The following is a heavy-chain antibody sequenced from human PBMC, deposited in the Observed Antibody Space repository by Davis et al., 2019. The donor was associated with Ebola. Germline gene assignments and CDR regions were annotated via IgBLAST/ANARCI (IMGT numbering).Heavy chain of an antibody. CDR2: INPSGGST. CDR1: GYTFTSYY. J-gene: IGHJ4*02. CDR3: AGGDSGWYVSY. Sequence: SVTVSCKPSGYTFTSYYMHWVRQAPGQGLEWMGIINPSGGSTSYAQKFQGRVTMTRDTSTSTVYMELSSLRSEDTAVYYCAGGDSGWYVSYWGQGTLVTVSS. D-gene: IGHD6-19*01. V-gene: IGHV1-46*01.